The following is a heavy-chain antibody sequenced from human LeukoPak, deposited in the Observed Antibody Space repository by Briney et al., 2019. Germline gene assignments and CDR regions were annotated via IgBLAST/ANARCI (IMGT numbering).Heavy chain of an antibody. CDR3: AREPIAAAGNFDY. CDR1: GYSISSGYY. D-gene: IGHD6-13*01. Sequence: SETLSLTYTVSGYSISSGYYWGWIRQPPGKGLEWIGSIYHSGSTYYNPSLKSRVTISVDTSKNQFSLKLSSVTAADTAVYYCAREPIAAAGNFDYWGQGTLVTVSS. J-gene: IGHJ4*02. CDR2: IYHSGST. V-gene: IGHV4-38-2*02.